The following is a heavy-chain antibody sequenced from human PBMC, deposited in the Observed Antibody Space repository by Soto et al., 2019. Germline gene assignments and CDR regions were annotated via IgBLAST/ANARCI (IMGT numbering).Heavy chain of an antibody. J-gene: IGHJ4*02. CDR1: GFTFSGSA. CDR3: TTGRRRYYFDY. CDR2: IRSKANSYAT. V-gene: IGHV3-73*02. D-gene: IGHD1-1*01. Sequence: EVQLVESGGGLVQPGGSLKLSCAASGFTFSGSAMHWVRQASGKGLEXVGRIRSKANSYATAYAASVKGRFTISRDDSKNTAYLQMNSLKTEDTAVYYCTTGRRRYYFDYWGQGTLVTVSS.